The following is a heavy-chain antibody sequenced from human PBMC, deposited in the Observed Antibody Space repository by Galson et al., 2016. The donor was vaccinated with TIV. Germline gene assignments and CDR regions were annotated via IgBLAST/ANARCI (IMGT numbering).Heavy chain of an antibody. Sequence: CAASRFTFSDYYMSWIRQAPGQGLEWVSEISGSGTTLFYADSVKGRFTISRDSAKNSLYLQMNSLRAEDTAIYYCATAIAAAGTFDHWGQGTLVTVSS. CDR1: RFTFSDYY. J-gene: IGHJ4*02. CDR2: ISGSGTTL. V-gene: IGHV3-11*01. D-gene: IGHD6-13*01. CDR3: ATAIAAAGTFDH.